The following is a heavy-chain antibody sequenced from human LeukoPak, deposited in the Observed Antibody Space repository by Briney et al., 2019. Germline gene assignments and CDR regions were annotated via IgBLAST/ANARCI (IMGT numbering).Heavy chain of an antibody. V-gene: IGHV1-18*01. Sequence: GASVKVSCKASGYTFTSYGISWVRRAPGQGLEWMGWISAYNGNTNYAQKLQGRVTMTTDTSTSTAYMELRSLRSDDTAVYYCARDEWELLPGGTNYWGQGTLVTVSS. D-gene: IGHD1-26*01. CDR3: ARDEWELLPGGTNY. CDR1: GYTFTSYG. J-gene: IGHJ4*02. CDR2: ISAYNGNT.